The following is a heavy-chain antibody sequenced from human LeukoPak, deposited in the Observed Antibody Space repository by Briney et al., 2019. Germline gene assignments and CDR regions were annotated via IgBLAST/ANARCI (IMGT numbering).Heavy chain of an antibody. J-gene: IGHJ4*02. CDR1: GFTFSSYA. Sequence: GGSLRLSCAASGFTFSSYAMHWVRQAPGKGLEWVAVISYDGSNKYYADSVKGRFTISRDNSKNTLYLQMNSLRAEDTAVYYCARDRSYMGVTYYFDYWGQGTLVTVSS. D-gene: IGHD1-26*01. CDR3: ARDRSYMGVTYYFDY. V-gene: IGHV3-30-3*01. CDR2: ISYDGSNK.